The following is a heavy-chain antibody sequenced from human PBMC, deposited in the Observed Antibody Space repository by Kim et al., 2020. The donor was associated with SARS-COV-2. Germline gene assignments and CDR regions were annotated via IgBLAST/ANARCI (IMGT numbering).Heavy chain of an antibody. CDR2: IQGKGVYP. V-gene: IGHV3-64*05. Sequence: GGSLSISCSSSGFTFKIYFMNLVCPARGKIQEYVSAIQGKGVYPEYVASGKGRFTISRDNSNNTLFSQMTSLIRDDKAVYYCRRGRSCTWGGTVVEY. CDR1: GFTFKIYF. D-gene: IGHD2-21*01. J-gene: IGHJ1*01. CDR3: RRGRSCTWGGTVVEY.